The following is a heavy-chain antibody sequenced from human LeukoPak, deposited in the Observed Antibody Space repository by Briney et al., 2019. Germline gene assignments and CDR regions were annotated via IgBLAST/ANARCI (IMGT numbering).Heavy chain of an antibody. CDR2: ISYDGRNK. J-gene: IGHJ4*02. V-gene: IGHV3-30*04. D-gene: IGHD3-10*02. CDR3: ARDLFTLDY. Sequence: GGSLRLSCAASGFTFSSFAMHWVRQAPGKGLEWVAVISYDGRNKYYADSVEGRFTTSRDNSKNTLYLQMNSLRAEDTAVYYCARDLFTLDYWGQGTLVTVSS. CDR1: GFTFSSFA.